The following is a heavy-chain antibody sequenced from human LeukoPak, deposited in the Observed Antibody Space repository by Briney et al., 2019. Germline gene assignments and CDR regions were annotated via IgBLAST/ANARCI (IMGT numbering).Heavy chain of an antibody. J-gene: IGHJ4*02. CDR2: IRSSGNTI. CDR1: GFTFSDYS. CDR3: AKADIVVVVAATCFDY. V-gene: IGHV3-11*01. Sequence: GGSLRLSCAASGFTFSDYSMSWIRQAPGKGLEWVSYIRSSGNTIYYADSVKGRFAISRDNSKNTLYLQMHSLRAEDTAIYYCAKADIVVVVAATCFDYWGQGTLVTVSS. D-gene: IGHD2-15*01.